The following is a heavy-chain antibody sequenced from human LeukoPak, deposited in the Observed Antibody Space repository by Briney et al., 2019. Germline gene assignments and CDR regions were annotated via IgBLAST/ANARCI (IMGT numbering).Heavy chain of an antibody. V-gene: IGHV3-33*01. D-gene: IGHD2-2*01. J-gene: IGHJ5*02. Sequence: GGSLRLSCAASGFTFSSYGMHWVRQAPGKGLEWAAVIWYDGSNKYYADSVKGRFTISRDNSKNTLYLQMNSLRAEDTAVYYCARGEGALYCSSTSCFDWFDPWGQGTLVTVSS. CDR1: GFTFSSYG. CDR3: ARGEGALYCSSTSCFDWFDP. CDR2: IWYDGSNK.